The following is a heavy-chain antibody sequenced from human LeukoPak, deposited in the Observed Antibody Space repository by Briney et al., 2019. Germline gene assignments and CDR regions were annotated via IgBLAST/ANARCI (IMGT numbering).Heavy chain of an antibody. V-gene: IGHV3-21*01. CDR1: GFTFSSYS. J-gene: IGHJ3*02. CDR2: ISSSSSYI. Sequence: GGSLRLSCAASGFTFSSYSMNWVRQAPGKGLEWVSSISSSSSYIYYADSVKGRFTISRDNAKNPLYLQMNSLRAEDTAVYYCAREFVWTVIPPRAFDIWGQGTMVTVSS. CDR3: AREFVWTVIPPRAFDI. D-gene: IGHD3/OR15-3a*01.